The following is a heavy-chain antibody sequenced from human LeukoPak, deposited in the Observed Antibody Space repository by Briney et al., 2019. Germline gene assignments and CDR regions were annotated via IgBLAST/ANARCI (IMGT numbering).Heavy chain of an antibody. D-gene: IGHD3-3*01. CDR3: ARHEDDDFMDV. V-gene: IGHV4-59*08. J-gene: IGHJ6*02. CDR1: XGSISSYY. CDR2: IYYSGST. Sequence: SETLSLTCTVSXGSISSYYWSWIRQPPXXXXXWIGYIYYSGSTNYNPSLKSRVTISVDTSKNQFSLKLSSVTAADTAVYYCARHEDDDFMDVWGQGTTVTVSS.